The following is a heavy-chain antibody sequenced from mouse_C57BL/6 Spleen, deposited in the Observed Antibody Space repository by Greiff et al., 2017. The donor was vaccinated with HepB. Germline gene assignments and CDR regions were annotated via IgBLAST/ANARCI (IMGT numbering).Heavy chain of an antibody. CDR1: GYTFTDYY. Sequence: VQLHQSGAELVRPGASVKLSCKASGYTFTDYYINWVKQRPGQGLEWIARIYPGSGNTYYNEKFKGKATLTAEKYSSTAYMQLSSLTSEDSAVYFCARGCYVGSIAWYFDVWGTGTTVTVSS. J-gene: IGHJ1*03. D-gene: IGHD1-1*01. CDR3: ARGCYVGSIAWYFDV. CDR2: IYPGSGNT. V-gene: IGHV1-76*01.